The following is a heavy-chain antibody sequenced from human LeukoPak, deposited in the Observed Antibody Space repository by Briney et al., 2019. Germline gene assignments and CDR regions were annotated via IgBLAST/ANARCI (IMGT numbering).Heavy chain of an antibody. CDR2: ISYDGSHK. J-gene: IGHJ6*03. CDR3: ARVHSSDWNAYFYYLDV. V-gene: IGHV3-30*04. D-gene: IGHD1-1*01. CDR1: GFTFSNYA. Sequence: GGSLRLSCTASGFTFSNYAFHWARQAPGKGLEWVALISYDGSHKYYADSVKGRFTISRDNSKNTLYLQMNSLRPEDTAIYYCARVHSSDWNAYFYYLDVWGEGTTVTVSS.